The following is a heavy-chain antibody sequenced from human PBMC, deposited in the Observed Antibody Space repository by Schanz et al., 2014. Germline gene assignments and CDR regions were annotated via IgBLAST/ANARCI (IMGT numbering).Heavy chain of an antibody. CDR2: TYLGGNT. J-gene: IGHJ4*02. Sequence: DVQLVESGGGLVQPGGSLRLSCAASGFSISDHTMRGARQAPGKGLEPVSVTYLGGNTDYADSVKGRFTISRDDSKNTLHLQMTSLRSEDTAIYFCARDQASTHWGQGTPVTVSS. CDR1: GFSISDHT. V-gene: IGHV3-66*01. CDR3: ARDQASTH.